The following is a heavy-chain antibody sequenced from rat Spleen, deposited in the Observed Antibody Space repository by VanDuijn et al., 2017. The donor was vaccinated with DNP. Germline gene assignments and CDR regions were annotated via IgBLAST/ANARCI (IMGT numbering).Heavy chain of an antibody. J-gene: IGHJ3*01. CDR1: GFNFNDYW. V-gene: IGHV5-7*01. CDR3: VRQDYGGFKNWFAY. CDR2: ISDDGERT. D-gene: IGHD1-11*01. Sequence: EVKLVESGGGLVQPGRSLKLSCAASGFNFNDYWMGWVRQTPRKGLEWVAIISDDGERTYYQDSVKGRFIISRDLAKSTLYLQMDSLRSEDTATYYCVRQDYGGFKNWFAYWGQGTLVTVSS.